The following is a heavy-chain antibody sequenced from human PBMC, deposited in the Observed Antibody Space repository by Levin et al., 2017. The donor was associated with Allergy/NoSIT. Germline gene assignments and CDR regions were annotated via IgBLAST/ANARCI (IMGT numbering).Heavy chain of an antibody. CDR2: IYYSGST. CDR1: GGSMRSYY. CDR3: ARDAYGSSYFDS. D-gene: IGHD6-13*01. V-gene: IGHV4-59*01. J-gene: IGHJ4*02. Sequence: NASETLSLTCTVSGGSMRSYYWSWIRQPPGKGLEWIGYIYYSGSTNYNPSLKSRVTMSVDTSKNQFSLKLSSVTAADTAVYYCARDAYGSSYFDSWGQGTLVTVSS.